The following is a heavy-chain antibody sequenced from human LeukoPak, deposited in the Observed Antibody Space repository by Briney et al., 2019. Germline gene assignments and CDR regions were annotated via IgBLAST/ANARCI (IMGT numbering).Heavy chain of an antibody. CDR1: GGSFSGYY. J-gene: IGHJ5*02. Sequence: SETLSLTCAVYGGSFSGYYWSWIRQPPGKGLEWIGEINHSGSTNYNPSLKSRVTISVDTSENQFSLKLSSVTAADTAVYYCARGVEMATITVWFDPWGQGTLVTVSS. CDR2: INHSGST. D-gene: IGHD5-24*01. V-gene: IGHV4-34*01. CDR3: ARGVEMATITVWFDP.